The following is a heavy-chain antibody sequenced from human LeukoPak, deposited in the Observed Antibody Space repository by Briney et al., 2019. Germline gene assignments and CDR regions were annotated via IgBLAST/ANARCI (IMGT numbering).Heavy chain of an antibody. J-gene: IGHJ4*02. D-gene: IGHD4-17*01. V-gene: IGHV3-21*01. CDR3: ARDIAPTYGDYGYFDY. Sequence: GGSLRLSCAASGFTFSSYSMNWVRQAPGKGLEWVSSISSSSSYIYYADSVKGRFTTSRDNAKNSLYLQMNSLRAEDTAVYYCARDIAPTYGDYGYFDYWGQGTLVTVSS. CDR2: ISSSSSYI. CDR1: GFTFSSYS.